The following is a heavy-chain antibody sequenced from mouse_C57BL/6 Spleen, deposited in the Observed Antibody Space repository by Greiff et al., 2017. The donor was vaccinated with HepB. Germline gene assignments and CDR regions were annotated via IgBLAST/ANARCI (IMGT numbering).Heavy chain of an antibody. CDR1: GYSITSGYY. CDR3: ARDRGNYDY. Sequence: DVKLQESGPGLVKPSQSLSLTCSVTGYSITSGYYWNWIRQFPGNNLEWMGYISYDGSNNYNPSLKNRIPITRDTSKNQFFLKLNSVTTEDTATYYCARDRGNYDYWGQGTTLTVSS. D-gene: IGHD2-1*01. J-gene: IGHJ2*01. CDR2: ISYDGSN. V-gene: IGHV3-6*01.